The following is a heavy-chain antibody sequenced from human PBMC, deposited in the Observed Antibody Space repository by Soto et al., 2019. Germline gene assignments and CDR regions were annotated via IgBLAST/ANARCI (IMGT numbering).Heavy chain of an antibody. Sequence: PSETLSLTCAVHVGSLSGYYWSWIRQPPGKGLEWIGEINHSGSTNYNPSLKSRAIISVDTSKNQFSLKLTSVTAADTAVYYCARGREDQQLVFDYWGQETLVTVSS. CDR1: VGSLSGYY. J-gene: IGHJ4*02. CDR2: INHSGST. D-gene: IGHD6-13*01. CDR3: ARGREDQQLVFDY. V-gene: IGHV4-34*01.